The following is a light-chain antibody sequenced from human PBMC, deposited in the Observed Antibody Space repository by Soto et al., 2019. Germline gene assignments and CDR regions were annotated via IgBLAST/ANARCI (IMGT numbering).Light chain of an antibody. Sequence: QSALTQPPSASGSPGQSVTISCTGTSSDVGNSNYVSWYQQHPGKAPKLMIYEVSKRPSGVPDRFSGSKSGNTASLTGSGLQSEDAAEDDCTSNAACRHVVLGGEAQLTVL. V-gene: IGLV2-8*01. J-gene: IGLJ2*01. CDR1: SSDVGNSNY. CDR3: TSNAACRHVV. CDR2: EVS.